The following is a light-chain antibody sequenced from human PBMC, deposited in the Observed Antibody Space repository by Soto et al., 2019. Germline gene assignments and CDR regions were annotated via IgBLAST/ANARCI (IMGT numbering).Light chain of an antibody. CDR3: GTWDDSLDGNSV. CDR2: DND. V-gene: IGLV1-51*01. Sequence: HSVLTQPPSVSAAPGQQVTISCSVSSSNIGDNYVSWYQHLPGTAPKLVVYDNDRRPSGIPGRFSGSKSGTSATLVITGLQTGDEADYYCGTWDDSLDGNSVFGTGTKLTVL. J-gene: IGLJ1*01. CDR1: SSNIGDNY.